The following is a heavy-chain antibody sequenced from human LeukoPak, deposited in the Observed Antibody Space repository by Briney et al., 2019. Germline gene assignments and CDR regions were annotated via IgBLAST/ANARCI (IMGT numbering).Heavy chain of an antibody. J-gene: IGHJ4*02. CDR2: IYPGDSDT. D-gene: IGHD1-7*01. CDR1: GYYFTSSW. Sequence: GESLKISCKGSGYYFTSSWIAWVRQVPGKGLEWMGIIYPGDSDTRYSPSFEGQVTISADKSISTAYLHWSSLKASDTAIYYCAGLGTSATTTRFDYWGQGTLVTVSS. CDR3: AGLGTSATTTRFDY. V-gene: IGHV5-51*01.